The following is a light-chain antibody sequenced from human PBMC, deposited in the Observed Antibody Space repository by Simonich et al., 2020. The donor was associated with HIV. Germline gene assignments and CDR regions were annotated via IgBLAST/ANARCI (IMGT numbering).Light chain of an antibody. V-gene: IGKV2-29*02. CDR3: MQYIHLPWT. Sequence: DIVMTQTPLSLSVTPGQPASISCKSSQSLLQSYGMTYLYWYLQKPGQAPQLLIYEVSSLFTGVPDRFSGSGSGTDFTLKISRVEAEDVGLYYCMQYIHLPWTFGQGTKVEIK. CDR2: EVS. CDR1: QSLLQSYGMTY. J-gene: IGKJ1*01.